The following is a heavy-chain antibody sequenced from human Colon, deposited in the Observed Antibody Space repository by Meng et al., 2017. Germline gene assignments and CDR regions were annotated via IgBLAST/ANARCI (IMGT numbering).Heavy chain of an antibody. CDR1: GASIRGGGYY. V-gene: IGHV4-31*03. CDR3: ARRYGSGTYPFDF. J-gene: IGHJ4*02. Sequence: HVQMHQSCPGLVQPSEPLALTCSVSGASIRGGGYYWSWIRQGPGKGLDLIGYIYYSENTYYKPSLQSRAIISVDTSKNEFSLRLSSVSAADTAVYYCARRYGSGTYPFDFWGQGILVTVSS. D-gene: IGHD3-10*01. CDR2: IYYSENT.